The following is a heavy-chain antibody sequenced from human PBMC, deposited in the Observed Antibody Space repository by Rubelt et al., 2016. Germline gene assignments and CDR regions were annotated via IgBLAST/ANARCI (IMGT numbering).Heavy chain of an antibody. CDR1: GGSFSGYY. J-gene: IGHJ5*02. Sequence: QVQLQQWGAGLLKPSETLSLTCAVYGGSFSGYYWSWIRQPPGKGLEWIGEINHSGSTNYNPSLKSRVTISVDTAKSQCSQQLSSVTAADTAVYDCARGLARAAAAPRRLWFDPWGQGTLVTVSS. D-gene: IGHD6-13*01. V-gene: IGHV4-34*01. CDR2: INHSGST. CDR3: ARGLARAAAAPRRLWFDP.